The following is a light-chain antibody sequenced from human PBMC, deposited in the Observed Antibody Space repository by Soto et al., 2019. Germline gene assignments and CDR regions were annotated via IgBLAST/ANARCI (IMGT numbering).Light chain of an antibody. CDR3: QSQDRSLSGSYV. CDR1: SSNIGAGYD. CDR2: GNK. J-gene: IGLJ1*01. V-gene: IGLV1-40*03. Sequence: QSALTQPPSVSGAPGQRVTISCTGSSSNIGAGYDVHWYQHLPGTAPKLLIFGNKDRPSGVPDRFSGSTSGASASLAITGLQPEDEAHYYCQSQDRSLSGSYVFGTGTKVTVL.